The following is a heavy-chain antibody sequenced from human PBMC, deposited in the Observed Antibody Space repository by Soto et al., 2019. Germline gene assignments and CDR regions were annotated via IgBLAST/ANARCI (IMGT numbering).Heavy chain of an antibody. V-gene: IGHV6-1*01. CDR3: ARGNYIAVAARVGRGRWFDP. CDR1: GDSVSSKSAA. D-gene: IGHD6-19*01. CDR2: TYYRSKWYN. J-gene: IGHJ5*02. Sequence: AQTLSLTSAVSGDSVSSKSAAWDWIRQSPSRGLEWLGSTYYRSKWYNYDAVSVKSRITISPDTSKNQFSLQLNSVTPEDTAVYYCARGNYIAVAARVGRGRWFDPWGQGTLVT.